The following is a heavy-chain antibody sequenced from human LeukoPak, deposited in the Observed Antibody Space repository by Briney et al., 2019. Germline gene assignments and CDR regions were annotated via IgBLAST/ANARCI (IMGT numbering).Heavy chain of an antibody. CDR3: ATQYSNYGIDFDY. CDR1: GGTFSSYA. CDR2: FDPEDGET. Sequence: ASVKVSCKASGGTFSSYAISWVRQAPGKGLEWMGGFDPEDGETIYAQKFQGRVTMTEDTSTDTAYMELSSLRSEDTAVYYCATQYSNYGIDFDYWGQGTLVTVSS. V-gene: IGHV1-24*01. D-gene: IGHD4-11*01. J-gene: IGHJ4*02.